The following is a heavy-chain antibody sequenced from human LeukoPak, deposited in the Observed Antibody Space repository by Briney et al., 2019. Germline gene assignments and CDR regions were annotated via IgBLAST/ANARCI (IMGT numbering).Heavy chain of an antibody. Sequence: GGSLRLSCAASGFTFSSYAMSWVRQAPGKGLEWVSAISGSGGSTYYADPVKGRFTISRDNSKNTLYLQMNSLRAEDTAVYYCATEPMDYYDSSGYSTIDYWGQGTLVTVSS. CDR3: ATEPMDYYDSSGYSTIDY. V-gene: IGHV3-23*01. CDR1: GFTFSSYA. D-gene: IGHD3-22*01. CDR2: ISGSGGST. J-gene: IGHJ4*02.